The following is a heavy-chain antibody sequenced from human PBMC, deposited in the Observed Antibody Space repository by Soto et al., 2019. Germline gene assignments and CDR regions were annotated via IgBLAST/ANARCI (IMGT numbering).Heavy chain of an antibody. V-gene: IGHV3-48*02. J-gene: IGHJ4*02. CDR2: ISSSSSTI. CDR3: ASSGGYYYDSSGYYSIPFFDY. D-gene: IGHD3-22*01. CDR1: GFTFSSYS. Sequence: GGSLRLSCAASGFTFSSYSMNWVRQAPGKGLERVSYISSSSSTIYYADSVKGRFTISRDNAKNSLYLQMNSLRDEDTAVYYCASSGGYYYDSSGYYSIPFFDYWGQGTPVTVSS.